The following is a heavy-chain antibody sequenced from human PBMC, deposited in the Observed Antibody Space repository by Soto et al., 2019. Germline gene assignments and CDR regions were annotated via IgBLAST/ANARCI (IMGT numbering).Heavy chain of an antibody. CDR1: GGSFSGYY. CDR3: ARRQRNYYDSSGYGAFDI. Sequence: SETLSLTCAVYGGSFSGYYWTWIRQPPGTGLEWIGEINHSGSINYNPSLKSRVTISVDTSKNQFSLKLTSVTAADTAVYYCARRQRNYYDSSGYGAFDIWGQGTMVTVSS. J-gene: IGHJ3*02. D-gene: IGHD3-22*01. V-gene: IGHV4-34*01. CDR2: INHSGSI.